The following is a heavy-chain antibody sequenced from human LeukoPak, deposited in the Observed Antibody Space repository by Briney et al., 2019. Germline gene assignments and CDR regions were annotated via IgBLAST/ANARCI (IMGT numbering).Heavy chain of an antibody. J-gene: IGHJ4*02. CDR1: GFTFSSYS. CDR3: ARISSSWHYFDY. CDR2: ISSSSSYI. V-gene: IGHV3-21*01. Sequence: GGSLRLSCAASGFTFSSYSMNWVRQAPGKGLEWVSSISSSSSYIYYADSVKGRFTISRDNAKNSLYLQMNSLRAEDTAVYYCARISSSWHYFDYWGQGTLVTVSS. D-gene: IGHD6-13*01.